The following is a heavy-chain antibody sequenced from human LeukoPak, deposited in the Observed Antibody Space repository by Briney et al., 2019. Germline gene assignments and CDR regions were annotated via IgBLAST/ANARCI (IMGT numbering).Heavy chain of an antibody. D-gene: IGHD3-10*01. CDR2: INPNSGGT. V-gene: IGHV1-2*02. Sequence: GASVKVSCKASGYTFIGYYMHWVRQAPGQGLEWMGWINPNSGGTDYEQKFQGRVTMTRDTSISTAYMELSRLRSDDMAVYYCVRDRYYGSGSFYQMDVWGQGTTVTVSS. CDR3: VRDRYYGSGSFYQMDV. CDR1: GYTFIGYY. J-gene: IGHJ6*02.